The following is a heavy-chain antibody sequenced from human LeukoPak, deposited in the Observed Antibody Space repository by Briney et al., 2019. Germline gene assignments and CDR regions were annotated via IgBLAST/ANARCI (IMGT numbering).Heavy chain of an antibody. CDR3: ARHPNLGYYYYMDV. J-gene: IGHJ6*03. Sequence: SETLSLTCTVSGGSISSYYWSWIRQPPGKGLEWIGYIYTSGSTNYNPSLKSRVTISVDTSKNQFSLKLSSVTAADTAVYYCARHPNLGYYYYMDVWGKGPRSPSP. CDR1: GGSISSYY. V-gene: IGHV4-4*09. D-gene: IGHD2-8*01. CDR2: IYTSGST.